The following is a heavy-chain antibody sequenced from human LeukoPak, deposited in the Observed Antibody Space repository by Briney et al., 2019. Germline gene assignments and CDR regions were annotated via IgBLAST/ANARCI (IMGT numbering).Heavy chain of an antibody. CDR1: GFTFSSYA. CDR2: ISGSGGST. D-gene: IGHD3-10*01. V-gene: IGHV3-23*01. J-gene: IGHJ4*02. CDR3: AKGPYYYGSGSYSDY. Sequence: PGGSLRLSCAASGFTFSSYAMSWVRQAPGKGLEWVSAISGSGGSTYYADSVKGRFTISSDNSKNTLYLQMNSLRAEDTAVYYCAKGPYYYGSGSYSDYWGQGTLVTVSS.